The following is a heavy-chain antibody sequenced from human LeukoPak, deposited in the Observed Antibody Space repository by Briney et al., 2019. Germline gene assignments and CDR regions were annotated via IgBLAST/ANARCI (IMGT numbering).Heavy chain of an antibody. CDR1: GGSFSGYY. J-gene: IGHJ6*02. V-gene: IGHV4-34*01. CDR3: ARANPRKYCSGGSCSKVYYYYYGMDV. D-gene: IGHD2-15*01. CDR2: INHSGST. Sequence: SETLSLTCAVYGGSFSGYYWSWIRQPPGKGLEWIGEINHSGSTKYNPSLKSRVTISVDTSKNQFSLKLSSVTAADTAVYYRARANPRKYCSGGSCSKVYYYYYGMDVWGQGTTVTVSS.